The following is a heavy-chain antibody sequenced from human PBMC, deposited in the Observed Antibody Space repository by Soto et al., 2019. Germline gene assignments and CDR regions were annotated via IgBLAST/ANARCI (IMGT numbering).Heavy chain of an antibody. CDR2: IYYSGST. V-gene: IGHV4-59*01. J-gene: IGHJ6*03. Sequence: SETLSLTCTVSGGSISSYYWSWIRQPPGKGLEWIGYIYYSGSTNYNPSLKSRVTISVDTSKNQFSLKLSSVTAADTAVYYCARVNYSLDYYYYYMDVWGKGTTVTVSS. CDR3: ARVNYSLDYYYYYMDV. CDR1: GGSISSYY. D-gene: IGHD4-4*01.